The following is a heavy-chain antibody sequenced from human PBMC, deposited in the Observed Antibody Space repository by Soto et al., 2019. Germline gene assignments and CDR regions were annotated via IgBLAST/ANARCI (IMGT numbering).Heavy chain of an antibody. D-gene: IGHD3-10*01. CDR2: IYPGDSDT. CDR1: GYSFTSYW. J-gene: IGHJ3*02. V-gene: IGHV5-51*01. Sequence: GESLKISCKGSGYSFTSYWIGWVRQMPGKGLEWMGIIYPGDSDTRYSQSFQGQVTISADKSISTAFLQWSSLKASDTAMYYCARLGTVYGSGSNDAFDIWGKGTLVTVAS. CDR3: ARLGTVYGSGSNDAFDI.